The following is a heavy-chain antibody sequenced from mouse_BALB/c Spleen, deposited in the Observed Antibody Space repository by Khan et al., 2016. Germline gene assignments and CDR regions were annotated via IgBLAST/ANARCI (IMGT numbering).Heavy chain of an antibody. CDR3: ASTPLLRPYFDY. CDR1: GDSITSGY. Sequence: EVQLQESGPSLVKPSQTLSLTCSVTGDSITSGYWNWIRKFPGNKLEYMGYISYSGSTYYNPSLKSRFSITRDTSKNQYYLQLNSVTTEDTATYXCASTPLLRPYFDYWGQGTTLTVSS. V-gene: IGHV3-8*02. D-gene: IGHD1-2*01. J-gene: IGHJ2*01. CDR2: ISYSGST.